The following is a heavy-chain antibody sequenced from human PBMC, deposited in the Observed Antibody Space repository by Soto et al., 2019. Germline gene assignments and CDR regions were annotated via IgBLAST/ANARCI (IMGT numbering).Heavy chain of an antibody. J-gene: IGHJ6*02. CDR3: SKDSSSYSYYYVMDV. D-gene: IGHD6-6*01. CDR1: GFTFSSYA. Sequence: GGSLRLSCAASGFTFSSYAMSWVRQAPGKGLEWVSAISGSGGSTYYADSGKGRFTISRDNSKNTLYLQMNSMRAEDTAVLYCSKDSSSYSYYYVMDVWGQGTTVTVSS. CDR2: ISGSGGST. V-gene: IGHV3-23*01.